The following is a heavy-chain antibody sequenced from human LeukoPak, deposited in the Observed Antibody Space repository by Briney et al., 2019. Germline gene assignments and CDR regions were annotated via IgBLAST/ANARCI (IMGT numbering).Heavy chain of an antibody. CDR3: ARGPLPGAVSAGLNWFDP. CDR2: ITSSGSTT. J-gene: IGHJ5*02. D-gene: IGHD2-2*01. CDR1: GFTFSSYE. Sequence: GGSLRLSCATSGFTFSSYEMNWVRQAPRKGLEWVSYITSSGSTTYYTHSVKGRFTISRDNAKNLLYLQMNSLRAEDSAVYYCARGPLPGAVSAGLNWFDPWGQGTLVTVSS. V-gene: IGHV3-48*03.